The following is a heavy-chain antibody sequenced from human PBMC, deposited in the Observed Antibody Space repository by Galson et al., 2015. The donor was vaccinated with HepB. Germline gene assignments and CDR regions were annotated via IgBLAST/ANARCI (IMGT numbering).Heavy chain of an antibody. J-gene: IGHJ4*02. Sequence: SVKVSCKASGYTLTNYHFHWVRQAPGQGPEWMGKIFAGGGSTRYAERFQGRVTLTRDSSTSTIYMEVSSLRSYDTAVYYCARDTSYTYYFDYWGQGTLVTVSS. V-gene: IGHV1-46*01. CDR1: GYTLTNYH. D-gene: IGHD2-2*02. CDR3: ARDTSYTYYFDY. CDR2: IFAGGGST.